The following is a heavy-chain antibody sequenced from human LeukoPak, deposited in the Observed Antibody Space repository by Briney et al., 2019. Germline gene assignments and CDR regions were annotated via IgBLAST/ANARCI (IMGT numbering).Heavy chain of an antibody. J-gene: IGHJ4*02. CDR2: ISYDGSNK. Sequence: ERSLRLSCAASGFTFSSYAMHWVRQAPGKGLEGVAVISYDGSNKYYADSVKGRFTISRDNSKNTLYLQMNSLRAEDTAVYYCAKSRTGVYYFDYWGQGTLVTVSS. CDR3: AKSRTGVYYFDY. V-gene: IGHV3-30-3*02. CDR1: GFTFSSYA. D-gene: IGHD3-10*01.